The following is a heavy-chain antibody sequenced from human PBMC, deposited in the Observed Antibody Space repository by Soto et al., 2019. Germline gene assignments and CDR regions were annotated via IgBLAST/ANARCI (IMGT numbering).Heavy chain of an antibody. J-gene: IGHJ4*02. Sequence: GGSLRLSCAASGFTFSSYGMHWVRQAPGKGLEWVAVISYDGSNKYYADSVKGRFAISRDNSKNTLCLQMNSLRAEDTAVYYCAKDGYHDYSNNYFDYWGQGTLVTVCS. D-gene: IGHD4-4*01. CDR3: AKDGYHDYSNNYFDY. CDR2: ISYDGSNK. V-gene: IGHV3-30*18. CDR1: GFTFSSYG.